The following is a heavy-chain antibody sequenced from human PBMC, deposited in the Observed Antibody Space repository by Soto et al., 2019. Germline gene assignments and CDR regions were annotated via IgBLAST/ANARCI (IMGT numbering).Heavy chain of an antibody. Sequence: EVQLVESGGGLLQPGRSLRLSCAASGFTFDDYAMNWVRQAPGKGLEWVSSISWNSGNIVYADSVKGRFTITRDNAKNSLYLQMHGLRAEDTAFYYCARGHTAAVFSYFDIWGRGILVTFSS. J-gene: IGHJ2*01. V-gene: IGHV3-9*01. CDR1: GFTFDDYA. CDR3: ARGHTAAVFSYFDI. CDR2: ISWNSGNI. D-gene: IGHD3-16*01.